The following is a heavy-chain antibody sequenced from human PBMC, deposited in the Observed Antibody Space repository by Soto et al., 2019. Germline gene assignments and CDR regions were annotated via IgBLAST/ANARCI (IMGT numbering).Heavy chain of an antibody. Sequence: EVQLVESGGGLVKPGGSLRLACAASGFSFTTDWMSWVRQAPGRGLEWVGRIKAKGDGETTDYAAPVKGRFTFSKDDSKNTVHLQMNSLKIEDTGVYFCTTGELGKDYWGQGTLVTVSS. J-gene: IGHJ4*02. V-gene: IGHV3-15*01. CDR1: GFSFTTDW. CDR3: TTGELGKDY. D-gene: IGHD7-27*01. CDR2: IKAKGDGETT.